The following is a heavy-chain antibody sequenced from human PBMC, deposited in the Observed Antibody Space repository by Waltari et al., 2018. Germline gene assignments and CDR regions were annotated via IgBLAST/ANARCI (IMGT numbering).Heavy chain of an antibody. D-gene: IGHD2-15*01. CDR1: GDSMGSTDC. Sequence: QLQLQESGPGLVRPSGTLSLICAVSGDSMGSTDCWSWVRQPPEKGLGWIGQVRGDGRTNYNPSVASRVIISLDTSTHHFALEMTSATAADTALYYCARDRGRGLYLDTWGQGILVTVAP. CDR3: ARDRGRGLYLDT. J-gene: IGHJ4*02. CDR2: VRGDGRT. V-gene: IGHV4-4*02.